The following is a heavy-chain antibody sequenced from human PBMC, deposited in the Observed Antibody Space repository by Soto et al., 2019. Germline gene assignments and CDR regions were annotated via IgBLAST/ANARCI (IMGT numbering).Heavy chain of an antibody. CDR3: AKDRPVNWNPQSADNWFDS. CDR1: RFAFNNYA. Sequence: HPGGSLRLSCAASRFAFNNYAMTWVRQAAGKGLEWVSTIGGSGGDTYYADSVKGRFTISRDNSKNILYLRMNSLRAEDAAVYYCAKDRPVNWNPQSADNWFDSWSQGILVTVSS. J-gene: IGHJ5*01. D-gene: IGHD1-1*01. V-gene: IGHV3-23*01. CDR2: IGGSGGDT.